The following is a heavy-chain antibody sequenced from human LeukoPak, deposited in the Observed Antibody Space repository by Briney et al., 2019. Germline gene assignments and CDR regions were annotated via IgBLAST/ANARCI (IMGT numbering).Heavy chain of an antibody. V-gene: IGHV3-72*01. D-gene: IGHD3-10*01. CDR1: GFTFSDHY. Sequence: GGSLRLSCAASGFTFSDHYTDWVRQAPGKGLEWVGRSRNKVNTYTTEYAASVKGRFTISRDDSKNSLYLQMNSLKTEDTAVYYCARALRITMVRGRTYYMDVWGKGTTVTVSS. CDR2: SRNKVNTYTT. CDR3: ARALRITMVRGRTYYMDV. J-gene: IGHJ6*03.